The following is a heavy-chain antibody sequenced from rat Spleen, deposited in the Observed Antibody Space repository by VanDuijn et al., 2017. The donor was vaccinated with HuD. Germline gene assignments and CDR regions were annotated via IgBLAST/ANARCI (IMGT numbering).Heavy chain of an antibody. V-gene: IGHV2-32*01. CDR1: GFSLTSYH. CDR2: MWSDGDT. CDR3: ARSDFSSPYYFDY. J-gene: IGHJ2*01. D-gene: IGHD1-8*01. Sequence: QVQLKESGPGLVQPSQTLSLTCTVSGFSLTSYHVHWVRQPPGKGLEWMGVMWSDGDTHYNSVIKSRLNISRDTSKSQLFLKMNSLQTEDTAMYFCARSDFSSPYYFDYWGQGVMVTVSS.